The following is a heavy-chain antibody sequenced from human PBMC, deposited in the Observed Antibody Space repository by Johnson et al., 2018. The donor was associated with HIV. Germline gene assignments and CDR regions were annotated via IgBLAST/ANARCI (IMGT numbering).Heavy chain of an antibody. CDR2: ISSSGSTT. Sequence: QVQLVESGGGLVKPGGSLRLSCAASGFTFSDYYMSWIRQAPGKGLEWVSYISSSGSTTYYADSLKGRFTISRDNAKNSLYLQMNSLRAEDTALYYWAKALGIVVVLDAFDIWGQGTKVTVSS. CDR3: AKALGIVVVLDAFDI. J-gene: IGHJ3*02. V-gene: IGHV3-11*01. CDR1: GFTFSDYY. D-gene: IGHD3-22*01.